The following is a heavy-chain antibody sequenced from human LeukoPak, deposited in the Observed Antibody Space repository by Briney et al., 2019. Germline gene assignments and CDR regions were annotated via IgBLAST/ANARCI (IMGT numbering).Heavy chain of an antibody. Sequence: QSQTLSLTCAISGDSVSSNTAAWNWIRQSPSRGLEWLGRTYYRSKWYNHYAMSVKSRMTVSPDTSKNQFSLQLNSVTPEDTAVYYCARDWDSLDAFDIWGQGTMVTVSS. V-gene: IGHV6-1*01. J-gene: IGHJ3*02. CDR3: ARDWDSLDAFDI. CDR2: TYYRSKWYN. CDR1: GDSVSSNTAA. D-gene: IGHD1-26*01.